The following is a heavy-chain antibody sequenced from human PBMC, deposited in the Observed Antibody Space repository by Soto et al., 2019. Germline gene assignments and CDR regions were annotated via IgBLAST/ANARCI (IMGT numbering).Heavy chain of an antibody. J-gene: IGHJ5*02. D-gene: IGHD3-22*01. Sequence: GESLKISCRTYGYKFTSYWIAWVRQMPGKGLEWMGIIFPSDSDTRYSPSFQGQVTISADRSTSTVFLQWASLKASDTAVYFCARKDKSGYFNWFDPWGQGTLV. CDR2: IFPSDSDT. V-gene: IGHV5-51*01. CDR3: ARKDKSGYFNWFDP. CDR1: GYKFTSYW.